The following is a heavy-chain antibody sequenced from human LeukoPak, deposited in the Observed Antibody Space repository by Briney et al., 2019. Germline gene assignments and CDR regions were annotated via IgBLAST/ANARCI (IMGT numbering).Heavy chain of an antibody. D-gene: IGHD3-10*01. V-gene: IGHV3-48*02. J-gene: IGHJ4*02. CDR3: ARGGGNGETYYSGSGSPDY. CDR2: ISSSSNTI. Sequence: PGGSLRLSCAASGFTFSTYSMNWIRQAPGKGLEWISYISSSSNTIYYAEESVRGRFTISRDNAQNSLYLQMNRLRDEDTAVYYCARGGGNGETYYSGSGSPDYWGQGTLVTVSS. CDR1: GFTFSTYS.